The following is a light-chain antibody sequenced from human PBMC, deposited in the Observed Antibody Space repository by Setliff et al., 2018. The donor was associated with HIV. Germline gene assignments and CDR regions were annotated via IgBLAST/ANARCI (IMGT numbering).Light chain of an antibody. CDR3: SSYTPSDARRV. Sequence: SALTQPASLSGSPGQSITIPCTGNSTDSGDYNFISWFQQHPGQAPKLLVYDVSDRPSGISDRFSGSKSGNTASLTISGLQADDEANYYCSSYTPSDARRVFGGGTK. J-gene: IGLJ3*02. CDR2: DVS. CDR1: STDSGDYNF. V-gene: IGLV2-14*01.